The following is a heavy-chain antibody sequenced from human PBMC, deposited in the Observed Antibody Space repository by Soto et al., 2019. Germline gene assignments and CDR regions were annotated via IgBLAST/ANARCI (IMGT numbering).Heavy chain of an antibody. Sequence: QVQLVQSGAEVRKPGSSVKVSCKASGGTFSSYAISWVRQAPGQGLEWMGGIIPIFGTANYAQKFQGRVTITADESTSTAYMELSSMRSEDTAVYYCARDAIVGATIGYFDYWGQGTLVTVSS. CDR1: GGTFSSYA. CDR3: ARDAIVGATIGYFDY. J-gene: IGHJ4*02. CDR2: IIPIFGTA. D-gene: IGHD1-26*01. V-gene: IGHV1-69*01.